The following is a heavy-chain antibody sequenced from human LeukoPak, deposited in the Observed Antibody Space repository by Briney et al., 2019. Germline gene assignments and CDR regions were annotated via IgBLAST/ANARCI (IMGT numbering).Heavy chain of an antibody. CDR1: GGSFSGYY. CDR2: INHSGST. Sequence: MTSETLSLTCAVYGGSFSGYYWSWIRQPPGKGLEWIGEINHSGSTNYNPSLKSRVTISVDTSKNQFSLKLSSVTAADTAVYYCASYYYDSSGYYLPMDYWGQGTLVTVSS. D-gene: IGHD3-22*01. CDR3: ASYYYDSSGYYLPMDY. V-gene: IGHV4-34*01. J-gene: IGHJ4*02.